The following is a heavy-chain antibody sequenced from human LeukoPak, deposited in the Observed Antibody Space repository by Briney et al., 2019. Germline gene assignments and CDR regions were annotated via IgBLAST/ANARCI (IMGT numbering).Heavy chain of an antibody. D-gene: IGHD3-22*01. V-gene: IGHV1-69*04. CDR1: GGTFSSYA. Sequence: ASVTVSCKASGGTFSSYAISWVRQAPGQGLEWMGRIIPILGIANYAQKFQGRVTITADKSTSTAYMELSSLRSEDTAVYYCARELHYYYDSSGYSCYFDYWGQGTLVTVSS. J-gene: IGHJ4*02. CDR2: IIPILGIA. CDR3: ARELHYYYDSSGYSCYFDY.